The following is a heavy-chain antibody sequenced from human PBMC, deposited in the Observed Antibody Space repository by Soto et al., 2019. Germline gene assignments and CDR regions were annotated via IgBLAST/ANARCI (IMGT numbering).Heavy chain of an antibody. V-gene: IGHV3-23*01. CDR2: RIGGGGSS. CDR1: GFPFSSFA. Sequence: GGSLRLSCVGSGFPFSSFAMSWVRHAPGKGLDWVSARIGGGGSSYHSASVKGRFTISREKPKNTRYLQMNXLQVKETAVYYRPKARNDYYWDNPPPFAYWGQGTFVTVSS. J-gene: IGHJ4*02. D-gene: IGHD3-22*01. CDR3: PKARNDYYWDNPPPFAY.